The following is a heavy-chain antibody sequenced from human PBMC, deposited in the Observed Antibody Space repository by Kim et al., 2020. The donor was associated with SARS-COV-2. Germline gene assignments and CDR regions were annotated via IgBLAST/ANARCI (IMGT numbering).Heavy chain of an antibody. Sequence: ASVKVSCKASGYTFTSYDINWVRQATGQGLEWMGWMNPNSGNTGYAQKFQGRVTMTRNTSISTAYMELSSLRSEDTAVYYCARGRGLHGSGSYYRDQVYYYYGMDVWGQGTTVTVSS. V-gene: IGHV1-8*01. CDR2: MNPNSGNT. D-gene: IGHD3-10*01. CDR3: ARGRGLHGSGSYYRDQVYYYYGMDV. CDR1: GYTFTSYD. J-gene: IGHJ6*02.